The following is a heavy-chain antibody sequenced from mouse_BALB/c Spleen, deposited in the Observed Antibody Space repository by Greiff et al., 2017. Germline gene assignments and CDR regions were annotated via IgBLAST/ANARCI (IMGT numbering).Heavy chain of an antibody. Sequence: EVKLMESGGGLVQPGGSRKLSCAASGFTFSSFGMHWVRQAPEKGLEWVAYISSGSSTIYYADTVKGRVTISRDNPKNTLFLQMTSLRSEDTAMYYCARWYDGFDYWGQGTTLTVSS. J-gene: IGHJ2*01. CDR1: GFTFSSFG. CDR3: ARWYDGFDY. CDR2: ISSGSSTI. D-gene: IGHD2-14*01. V-gene: IGHV5-17*02.